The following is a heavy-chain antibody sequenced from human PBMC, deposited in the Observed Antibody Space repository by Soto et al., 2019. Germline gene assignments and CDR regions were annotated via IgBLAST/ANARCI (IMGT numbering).Heavy chain of an antibody. J-gene: IGHJ4*02. CDR2: IWYDGSNK. CDR1: GFTFSSYG. V-gene: IGHV3-33*01. CDR3: ARDYYDSSGYYYVDD. D-gene: IGHD3-22*01. Sequence: PGGSLRLSCAASGFTFSSYGMHWVRQAPGKGLEWVAVIWYDGSNKYYADSVKGRFTISRDNSKNTLYLQMNSLRAEDTAVYYCARDYYDSSGYYYVDDWGQGTLVTVSS.